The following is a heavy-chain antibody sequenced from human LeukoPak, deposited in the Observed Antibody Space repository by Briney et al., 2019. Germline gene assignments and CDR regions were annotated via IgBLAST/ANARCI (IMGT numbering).Heavy chain of an antibody. CDR3: ARHGCFGSGSFYFVF. Sequence: GESLKLSCKGSGYSFSNHWIGWVRQKPGKGPEWMALIYPGDSDTKYSSSFQGQVTVSADKSTSTAYLQWRSLKASDTATYYCARHGCFGSGSFYFVFWARGVRVPVPS. J-gene: IGHJ4*02. V-gene: IGHV5-51*01. D-gene: IGHD3-10*01. CDR2: IYPGDSDT. CDR1: GYSFSNHW.